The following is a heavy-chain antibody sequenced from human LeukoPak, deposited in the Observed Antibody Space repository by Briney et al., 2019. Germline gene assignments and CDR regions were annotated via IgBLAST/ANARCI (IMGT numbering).Heavy chain of an antibody. V-gene: IGHV4-39*01. D-gene: IGHD5-24*01. CDR2: IYYSGST. CDR3: ATLRDGYNLGLYNYYMDV. J-gene: IGHJ6*03. CDR1: GGSIRSNTYY. Sequence: KPSETLSLTCTVFGGSIRSNTYYWGWIRQPPGKGLEWIGSIYYSGSTYYNPSLKSRVTISVDTSKNQFSLKLSSVTAADAAVYYCATLRDGYNLGLYNYYMDVWGKGTTVTISS.